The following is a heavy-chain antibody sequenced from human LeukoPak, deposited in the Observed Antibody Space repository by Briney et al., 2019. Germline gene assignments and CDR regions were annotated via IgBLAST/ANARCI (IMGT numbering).Heavy chain of an antibody. CDR1: GFTFDDYA. D-gene: IGHD6-13*01. Sequence: GGSLRLSCAASGFTFDDYAMHWVRQAPGKGLEWVSGISWNSGSIGYADSVKGRFTISRDNAKNSLYLQMNSLRAEDTALHYCAKDASGYSSSWYFGWFDPWGQGTLVTVSS. CDR2: ISWNSGSI. V-gene: IGHV3-9*01. CDR3: AKDASGYSSSWYFGWFDP. J-gene: IGHJ5*02.